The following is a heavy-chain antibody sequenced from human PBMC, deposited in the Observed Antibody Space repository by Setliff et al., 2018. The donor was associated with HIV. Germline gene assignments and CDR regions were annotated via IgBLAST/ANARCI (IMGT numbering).Heavy chain of an antibody. D-gene: IGHD5-18*01. CDR1: GGSISSSSYY. CDR2: IYYSGST. CDR3: ARRDGYSYGFYFDY. Sequence: PSETLSLTCTVSGGSISSSSYYWGWIRQPPGKGLEWIGPIYYSGSTYYNPSTKSRLTISVDTSKNQFSLKLSSVTAADTAVYYCARRDGYSYGFYFDYWGQGTLVTVSS. J-gene: IGHJ4*02. V-gene: IGHV4-39*01.